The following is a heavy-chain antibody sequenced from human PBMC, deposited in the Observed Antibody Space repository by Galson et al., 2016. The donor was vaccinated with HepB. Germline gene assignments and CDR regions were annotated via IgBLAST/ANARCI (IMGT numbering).Heavy chain of an antibody. CDR1: GGSFINHA. CDR3: AGLTWQRLDY. Sequence: SVKVSCKASGGSFINHAISWVRQAPGQGLEWMGGIIPIFGLANYAQKFQGRITITADESTSTVFMEVSSLRLDDAAVFYCAGLTWQRLDYWGQGTLVTVSS. J-gene: IGHJ4*02. CDR2: IIPIFGLA. D-gene: IGHD6-25*01. V-gene: IGHV1-69*13.